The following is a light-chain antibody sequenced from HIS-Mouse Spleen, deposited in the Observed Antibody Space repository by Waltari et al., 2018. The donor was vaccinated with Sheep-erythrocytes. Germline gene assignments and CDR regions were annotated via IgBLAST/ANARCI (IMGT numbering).Light chain of an antibody. CDR3: QQSYSTPQFT. CDR2: AAS. Sequence: DIQMTQSPSSLSASVGDRVTITCRASKSISSYLNWYQQKPGKAPKLLIYAASSLQSGVPSRFSVSGSGTDFTLTISSLQPEDFATYYCQQSYSTPQFTFGPGTKVDIK. V-gene: IGKV1-39*01. J-gene: IGKJ3*01. CDR1: KSISSY.